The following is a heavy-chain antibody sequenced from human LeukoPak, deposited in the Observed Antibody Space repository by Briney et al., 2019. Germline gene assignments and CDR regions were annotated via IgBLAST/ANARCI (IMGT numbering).Heavy chain of an antibody. CDR3: ARELSTGY. Sequence: GGSLRLSCAASGFTFSSYWMHWVRQAPGKGLVWVSRISGDGSSTFYADSVKGRFTISRDNAKNTLYLEMNSLRAEDTAVYYCARELSTGYWGQGTLVTVSS. D-gene: IGHD2/OR15-2a*01. CDR2: ISGDGSST. J-gene: IGHJ4*02. V-gene: IGHV3-74*01. CDR1: GFTFSSYW.